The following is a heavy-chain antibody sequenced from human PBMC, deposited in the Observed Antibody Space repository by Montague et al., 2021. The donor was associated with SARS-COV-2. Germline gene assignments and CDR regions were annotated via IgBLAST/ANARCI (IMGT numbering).Heavy chain of an antibody. CDR1: GGSISSSSYY. CDR3: ARQGRLSIVRLNWFDA. D-gene: IGHD3-10*01. Sequence: SETLSLTCTVSGGSISSSSYYWGWIRQPPGKGLEWIGSIYYSGSTYYNPSLKSRVTISVDTSKNQFSLKLSSVTAADTAVYYRARQGRLSIVRLNWFDAWGQGTLVTVSS. J-gene: IGHJ5*02. CDR2: IYYSGST. V-gene: IGHV4-39*01.